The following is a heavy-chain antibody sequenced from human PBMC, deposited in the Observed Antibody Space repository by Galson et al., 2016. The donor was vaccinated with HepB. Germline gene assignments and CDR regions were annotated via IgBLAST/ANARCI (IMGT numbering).Heavy chain of an antibody. D-gene: IGHD3-10*01. CDR1: GFTFSSYN. CDR3: ARPRDNYGHAFDI. Sequence: SLRLSCAASGFTFSSYNLNWVRQAPGKGLEWVSSISRGSAYIYYADSVKGRFTISRDNAKNSLYLQMHSLRAEDTAVYYCARPRDNYGHAFDIWGPGTLVTVPS. V-gene: IGHV3-21*01. CDR2: ISRGSAYI. J-gene: IGHJ3*02.